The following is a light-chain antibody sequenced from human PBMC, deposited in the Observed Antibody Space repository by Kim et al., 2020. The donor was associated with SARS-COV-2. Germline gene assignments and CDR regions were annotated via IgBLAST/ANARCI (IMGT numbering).Light chain of an antibody. CDR1: QTVSSS. V-gene: IGKV3-15*01. CDR2: GAS. J-gene: IGKJ1*01. Sequence: EIVMTQSPVTLSVSPGERVTLSCRASQTVSSSLAWYQQKPGQAPRLLIYGASARATGIPARFSGSASGTEFTLTISSLRSEDFAVYYCQQYYNWPRTFGQGTKVDIK. CDR3: QQYYNWPRT.